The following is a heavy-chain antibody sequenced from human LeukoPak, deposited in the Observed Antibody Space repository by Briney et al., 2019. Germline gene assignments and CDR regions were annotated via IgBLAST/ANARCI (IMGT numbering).Heavy chain of an antibody. V-gene: IGHV4-39*01. Sequence: PGGSLRLSCAASGFTFSSYAMSWVRQAPGKGLEWIGSIYYSGSTYYNPSLKSRVTISVDTSKNQFSLKLSSVTAADTAVYYCARQQRGLFDYWGQGTLVTVSS. CDR2: IYYSGST. CDR3: ARQQRGLFDY. J-gene: IGHJ4*02. CDR1: GFTFSSYA. D-gene: IGHD6-25*01.